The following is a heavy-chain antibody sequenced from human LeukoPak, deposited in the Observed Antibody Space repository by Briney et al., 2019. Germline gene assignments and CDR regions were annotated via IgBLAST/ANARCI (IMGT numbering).Heavy chain of an antibody. J-gene: IGHJ4*02. D-gene: IGHD3-22*01. CDR3: TLRGSSGYSY. CDR1: GFTFSIAS. Sequence: GGSLRLSCVASGFTFSIASMSWVRQAPGKGLEWVGQIKSKTDGGTTDYAAPVKDRFNISRDDSKSTLYVQMNGLKIDDTAVYYCTLRGSSGYSYWGQGTLVTVSS. CDR2: IKSKTDGGTT. V-gene: IGHV3-15*01.